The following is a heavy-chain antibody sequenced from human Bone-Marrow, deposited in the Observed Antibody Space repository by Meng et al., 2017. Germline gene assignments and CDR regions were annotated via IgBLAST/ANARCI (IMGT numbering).Heavy chain of an antibody. D-gene: IGHD6-13*01. CDR3: ATGAAAADH. J-gene: IGHJ4*02. Sequence: VQLVEFGGGLEKPGGSLRLSCVASGLSFTDAWMSWVRQAPGKGLEWVGRIKRNSDGGTIDYAAPVKGRFTISRDDSKNTLYLQMDSLITEDTAVYFCATGAAAADHWGQGTLVTVSS. CDR2: IKRNSDGGTI. CDR1: GLSFTDAW. V-gene: IGHV3-15*01.